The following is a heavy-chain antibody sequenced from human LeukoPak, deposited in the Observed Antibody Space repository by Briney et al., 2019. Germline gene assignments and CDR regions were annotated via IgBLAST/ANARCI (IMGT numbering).Heavy chain of an antibody. V-gene: IGHV1-8*02. D-gene: IGHD6-6*01. Sequence: ASVKVSCKASGYTLTSYDINWVRQATGQGLEWMGWMNPNSGNTGYAQQFQGRVTMTRDASITTAYMELSSLRSEDTAVYYCARGSIAARGRFDLWGQGTLVTVSS. CDR3: ARGSIAARGRFDL. CDR1: GYTLTSYD. CDR2: MNPNSGNT. J-gene: IGHJ5*02.